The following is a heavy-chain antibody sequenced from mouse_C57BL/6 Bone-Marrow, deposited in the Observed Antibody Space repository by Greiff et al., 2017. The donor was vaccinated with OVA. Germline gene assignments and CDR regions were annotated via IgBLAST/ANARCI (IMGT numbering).Heavy chain of an antibody. V-gene: IGHV1-19*01. CDR1: GYTFTDYY. CDR2: INPYNGGT. CDR3: ARKTYFITTVEAWFAY. Sequence: VQLQQSGPVLVKPGASVKMSCKASGYTFTDYYMNWVKQSHGKSLEWIGVINPYNGGTSYNQKFKGKATLTVDKSSSTAYMELNSLTSEDSAVYYCARKTYFITTVEAWFAYWGQGTLVTVSA. J-gene: IGHJ3*01. D-gene: IGHD1-1*01.